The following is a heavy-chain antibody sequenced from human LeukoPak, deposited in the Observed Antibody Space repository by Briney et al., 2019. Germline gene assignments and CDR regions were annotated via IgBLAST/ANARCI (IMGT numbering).Heavy chain of an antibody. CDR1: GGSFSGYY. V-gene: IGHV4-34*01. D-gene: IGHD6-13*01. J-gene: IGHJ4*02. CDR3: ARETAAAGSFIAINDY. Sequence: RPSETLSLTCAVYGGSFSGYYWSSIRQPPGKGLEWIGEINDSESTNYNLSLKSRVTISVDTSKKQFSLKLSSVTAADTAIYYCARETAAAGSFIAINDYWGQGTLVTVSS. CDR2: INDSEST.